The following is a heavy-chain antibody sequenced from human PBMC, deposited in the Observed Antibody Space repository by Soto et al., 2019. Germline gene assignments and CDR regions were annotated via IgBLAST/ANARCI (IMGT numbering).Heavy chain of an antibody. V-gene: IGHV3-23*01. CDR2: INGGDDSK. Sequence: EVQLLESGGGLVQPGGSLRLSCAVSGFSFRSSPMSWVRRAPGKGLEWVSGINGGDDSKHYAESVRGRFTITRDNSKNTPLLQMNSLRAEVTAIYICAKDCHWGIISPTPDHWGQGTLVTVSS. CDR1: GFSFRSSP. CDR3: AKDCHWGIISPTPDH. D-gene: IGHD3-16*01. J-gene: IGHJ4*02.